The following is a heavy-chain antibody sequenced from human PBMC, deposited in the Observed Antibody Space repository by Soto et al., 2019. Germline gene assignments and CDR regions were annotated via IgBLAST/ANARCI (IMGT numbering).Heavy chain of an antibody. V-gene: IGHV4-39*01. D-gene: IGHD2-15*01. J-gene: IGHJ5*02. CDR1: GGSISSSSYY. CDR2: IYYSGST. CDR3: ARRVGVVLPGPNWFDP. Sequence: QLQLQESGPGLVKPSETLSLTCTVSGGSISSSSYYWGWIRQPPGKGLEWIGSIYYSGSTYYNPSLKSRVTISVDTSKNQFSLKLSSVTAADTAVYYCARRVGVVLPGPNWFDPWGQGTLVTISS.